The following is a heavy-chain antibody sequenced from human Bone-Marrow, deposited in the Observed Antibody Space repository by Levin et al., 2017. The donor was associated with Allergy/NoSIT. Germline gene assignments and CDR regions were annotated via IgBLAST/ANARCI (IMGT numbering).Heavy chain of an antibody. Sequence: SVKVSCKVSGGTFNNYAISWVRQAPGQGLEWLGGIVPIFDTPNYAQTFQGRITIIADESSSTAYLELSTLRSDDTALYYCTRGPEGYFEIWGRGSLVTVSS. CDR2: IVPIFDTP. V-gene: IGHV1-69*13. CDR1: GGTFNNYA. CDR3: TRGPEGYFEI. J-gene: IGHJ2*01.